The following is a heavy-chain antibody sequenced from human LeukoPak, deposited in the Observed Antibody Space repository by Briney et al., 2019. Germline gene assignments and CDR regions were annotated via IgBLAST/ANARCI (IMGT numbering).Heavy chain of an antibody. J-gene: IGHJ3*02. Sequence: GASLQISYQGSCYGVTSDWIGWVRPVPGKALGRVGIIYPGDSDTRYSPSFQGQVTISADKSISTAYLQWSSLKASDTAMYYCARSEDGNPPLDAFDIWGQGTMVTVSS. CDR3: ARSEDGNPPLDAFDI. V-gene: IGHV5-51*01. D-gene: IGHD2-15*01. CDR1: CYGVTSDW. CDR2: IYPGDSDT.